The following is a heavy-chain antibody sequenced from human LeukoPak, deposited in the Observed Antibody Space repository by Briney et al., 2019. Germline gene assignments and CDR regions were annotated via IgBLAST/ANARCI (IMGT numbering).Heavy chain of an antibody. V-gene: IGHV3-30*04. D-gene: IGHD3-22*01. CDR2: ISYDGSNK. J-gene: IGHJ4*02. Sequence: PGRSLRLSCAASGFTFSSYAMRWVRQAPGKGLEWVAVISYDGSNKYYADSVKGRFTISRDNSKNTLYLEMNSLRAEDKAVYYCARRNHYESKESDYWGQGTLVTVSS. CDR3: ARRNHYESKESDY. CDR1: GFTFSSYA.